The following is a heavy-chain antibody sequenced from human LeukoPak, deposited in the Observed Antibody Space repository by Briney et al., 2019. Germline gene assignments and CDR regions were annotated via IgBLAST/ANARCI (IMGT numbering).Heavy chain of an antibody. CDR3: ARVLDYGDLNWFDP. Sequence: GASVKVSCKASGYTFTSYGISWVRQAPGQGLEWMGWISAYNGNTNYAQKLQGRVTMTTDTSTRTAYMELRSLRSDDTAVYYCARVLDYGDLNWFDPWGQGTLVTVSS. V-gene: IGHV1-18*04. J-gene: IGHJ5*02. CDR1: GYTFTSYG. CDR2: ISAYNGNT. D-gene: IGHD4-17*01.